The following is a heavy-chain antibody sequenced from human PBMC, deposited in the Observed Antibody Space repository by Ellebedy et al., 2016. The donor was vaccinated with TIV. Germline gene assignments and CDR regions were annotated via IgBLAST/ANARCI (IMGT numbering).Heavy chain of an antibody. CDR1: GFIFSSYS. CDR2: ITSSSSFI. J-gene: IGHJ6*02. Sequence: GESLKISCAASGFIFSSYSMNWVRQAPGKGLEWVSFITSSSSFIYYADSVKGRFTISRDNADNSLYLQMNNLRAEDTAVYYCARIFDCTNGVCSDYYYYYGMDVWGQGTTVTVSS. V-gene: IGHV3-21*01. D-gene: IGHD2-8*01. CDR3: ARIFDCTNGVCSDYYYYYGMDV.